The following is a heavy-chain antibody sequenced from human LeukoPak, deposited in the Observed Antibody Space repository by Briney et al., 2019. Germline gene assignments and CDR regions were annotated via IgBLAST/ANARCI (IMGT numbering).Heavy chain of an antibody. J-gene: IGHJ4*02. V-gene: IGHV3-30*18. CDR3: AKDLPSIAVAAGGPDY. Sequence: GGSLRLSCAASGFTFSSYGMHWVSQAPGKGLEWVAVISYDGSNKYYADSVKGRFTISRDNSKNTLYLQMNSLRAEDTAVYYCAKDLPSIAVAAGGPDYWGQGTLVTVSS. CDR2: ISYDGSNK. CDR1: GFTFSSYG. D-gene: IGHD6-19*01.